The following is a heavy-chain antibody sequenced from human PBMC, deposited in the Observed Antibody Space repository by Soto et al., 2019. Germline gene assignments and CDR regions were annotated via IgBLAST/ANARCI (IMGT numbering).Heavy chain of an antibody. CDR1: GNTFTSYD. V-gene: IGHV1-8*01. Sequence: VKVSCKASGNTFTSYDINWVRQATGHGLEWMGWINPNSGNIGYAQKFQGRVTMTRDTAIRTAYMEVSRLRSDDTAVYYCARGRASGSYYLLDYWGQGTLVTVYS. D-gene: IGHD3-10*01. CDR3: ARGRASGSYYLLDY. CDR2: INPNSGNI. J-gene: IGHJ4*02.